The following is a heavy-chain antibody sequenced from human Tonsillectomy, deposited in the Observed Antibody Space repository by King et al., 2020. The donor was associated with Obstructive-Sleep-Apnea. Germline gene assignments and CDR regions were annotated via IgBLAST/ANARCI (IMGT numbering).Heavy chain of an antibody. CDR3: AWSHSSRCGLLGY. D-gene: IGHD6-13*01. CDR2: IDWDDDE. J-gene: IGHJ4*02. Sequence: QVTLRESGPALVKPTQTLTLTCTFSGFSLNTGGVCLSWIRQPPGKALEGLARIDWDDDEYYSTSLETRPTISKETSNNQVVLTMTNMDPVDTATYYCAWSHSSRCGLLGYWGQGTLVTVSS. CDR1: GFSLNTGGVC. V-gene: IGHV2-70*15.